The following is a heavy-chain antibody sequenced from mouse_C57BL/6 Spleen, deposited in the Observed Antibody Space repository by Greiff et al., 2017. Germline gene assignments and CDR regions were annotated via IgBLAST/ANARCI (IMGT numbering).Heavy chain of an antibody. J-gene: IGHJ1*03. CDR1: GYTFTDYN. CDR2: IIPNNGGT. V-gene: IGHV1-18*01. Sequence: EVQLHQSGPELVKPGASVKIPCKASGYTFTDYNMDWVKQSHGKSLEWIGDIIPNNGGTIYNQKFKGKATLTVDKSSSTACMELRSLTSEDTAVYYCARSNYDYDWYFDVWGTGTTVTVSS. D-gene: IGHD2-4*01. CDR3: ARSNYDYDWYFDV.